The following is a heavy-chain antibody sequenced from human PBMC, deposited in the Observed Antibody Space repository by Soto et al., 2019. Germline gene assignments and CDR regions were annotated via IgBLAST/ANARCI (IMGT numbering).Heavy chain of an antibody. Sequence: GASVKVSCKASGYTFTSYGISWVRQAPGQGLEWMGWISAYNGNTNYAQKLQGRVTMTTDTSTSTAYMELRSLRSGDTAVYYCARGQQLVPLGYYYYGMDVWGQGTTVTVSS. J-gene: IGHJ6*02. CDR2: ISAYNGNT. V-gene: IGHV1-18*01. CDR3: ARGQQLVPLGYYYYGMDV. CDR1: GYTFTSYG. D-gene: IGHD6-6*01.